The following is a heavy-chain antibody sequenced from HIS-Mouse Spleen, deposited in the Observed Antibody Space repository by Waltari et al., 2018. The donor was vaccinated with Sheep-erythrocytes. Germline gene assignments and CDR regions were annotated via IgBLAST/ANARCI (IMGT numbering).Heavy chain of an antibody. CDR1: GGSFSGYY. V-gene: IGHV4-34*01. Sequence: QVQLQQWGAGLLKPSETLSLTCAVYGGSFSGYYWSGLRQPPGKGLEWIGEINHSGSTNYNPSLKSRVTISVDTSKNQFSLKLSSVTAADTAVYYCARALSIAARPNWFDPWGQGTLVTVSS. CDR3: ARALSIAARPNWFDP. D-gene: IGHD6-6*01. J-gene: IGHJ5*02. CDR2: INHSGST.